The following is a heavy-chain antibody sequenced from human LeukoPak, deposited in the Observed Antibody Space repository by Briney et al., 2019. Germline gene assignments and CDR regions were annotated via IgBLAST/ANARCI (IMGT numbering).Heavy chain of an antibody. CDR3: ARRVGSSESSYYFDY. V-gene: IGHV3-74*01. D-gene: IGHD3-22*01. CDR1: GFTFNIYW. CDR2: ISSDGSIT. J-gene: IGHJ4*02. Sequence: HPGGSLRLSCAASGFTFNIYWMHWVRQAPGKGLVWVSLISSDGSITSYADSVKGRFTISRDNAKNTVYLQMNSLRAEDTAVYYCARRVGSSESSYYFDYWGQGTLVTVSS.